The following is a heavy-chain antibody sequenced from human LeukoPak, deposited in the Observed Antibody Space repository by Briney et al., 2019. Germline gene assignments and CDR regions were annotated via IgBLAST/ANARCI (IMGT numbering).Heavy chain of an antibody. CDR2: ISSDGSIT. CDR3: ASYIGD. D-gene: IGHD3-10*01. V-gene: IGHV3-74*03. J-gene: IGHJ4*02. CDR1: GFTLSTYW. Sequence: PGGSLRLSCAASGFTLSTYWMHWVRQAPGKGLVWVSRISSDGSITTYADPVKGRFAISRDDAKNTLYLQMNSLRAEDTAVYYCASYIGDWGQGTLVTVSS.